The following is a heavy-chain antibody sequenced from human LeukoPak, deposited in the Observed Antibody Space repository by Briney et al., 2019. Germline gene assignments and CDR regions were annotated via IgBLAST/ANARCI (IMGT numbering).Heavy chain of an antibody. Sequence: GGSLRLSCAASGFSFSSYGMHWVRQAPGKGLEWVAVISYDGSNKYYAGSVKGRFTISRDNSKNTLYLQMNSLRAEDTAVYYCARDNSSSWYLNWFDPWGQGTLVTVSS. V-gene: IGHV3-30*03. CDR3: ARDNSSSWYLNWFDP. J-gene: IGHJ5*02. CDR2: ISYDGSNK. D-gene: IGHD6-13*01. CDR1: GFSFSSYG.